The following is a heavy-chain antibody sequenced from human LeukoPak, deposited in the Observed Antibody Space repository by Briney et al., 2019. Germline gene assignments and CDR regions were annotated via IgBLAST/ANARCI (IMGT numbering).Heavy chain of an antibody. D-gene: IGHD1-7*01. CDR2: ISATGGTS. Sequence: GGSLRLSCAASGFMFGNYGMSWVRQAPGKGLEWVSIISATGGTSYYADSVKGRFTISRDNPTNTLFLQMDSLTGEDTAVYYCAKRAGGTDRAFDYWAQGTLVTFSS. J-gene: IGHJ4*02. CDR1: GFMFGNYG. V-gene: IGHV3-23*01. CDR3: AKRAGGTDRAFDY.